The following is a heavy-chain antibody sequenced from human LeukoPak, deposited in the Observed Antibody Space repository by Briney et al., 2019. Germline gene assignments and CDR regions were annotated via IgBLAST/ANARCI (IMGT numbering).Heavy chain of an antibody. D-gene: IGHD5-18*01. V-gene: IGHV3-21*01. CDR3: ARDLSGVTGYTYGRGIDY. CDR2: ISNSSSYI. CDR1: GFTFNNYS. Sequence: GGSLRLSCAASGFTFNNYSMNWVRQAPGKGLEWVSSISNSSSYIYYADSVKGRFTISRDNAKKSLYLQMNSLRAEDTAVYYCARDLSGVTGYTYGRGIDYWGQGTLVTVSS. J-gene: IGHJ4*02.